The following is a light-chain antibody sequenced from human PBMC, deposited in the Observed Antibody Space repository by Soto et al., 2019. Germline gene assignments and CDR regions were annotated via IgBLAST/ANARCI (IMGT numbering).Light chain of an antibody. CDR2: EDS. Sequence: QSALTQPPSASGSPGQSVTISCTGTSSDVGGYNYVSWYQRHPGKAPKLMIYEDSRRPSGVPGRFSGSKSGNTASLTVSGLQAEDEADYYCSSYAGSNNYVFGTGTKVTVL. V-gene: IGLV2-8*01. J-gene: IGLJ1*01. CDR3: SSYAGSNNYV. CDR1: SSDVGGYNY.